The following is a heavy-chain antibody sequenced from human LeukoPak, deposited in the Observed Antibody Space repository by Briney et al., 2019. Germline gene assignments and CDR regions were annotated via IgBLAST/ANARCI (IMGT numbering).Heavy chain of an antibody. J-gene: IGHJ5*02. D-gene: IGHD6-13*01. CDR3: ATPSSSSWYGFDP. Sequence: VASVKVSCKTSGYTFTGYYIHWVRQAPGQGLEWMGWIDPNSGGTNYAQKFQGRVTMTRDTSISTAYMELSRLTSADTAVYRCATPSSSSWYGFDPWGQGTLVTVSS. CDR2: IDPNSGGT. V-gene: IGHV1-2*02. CDR1: GYTFTGYY.